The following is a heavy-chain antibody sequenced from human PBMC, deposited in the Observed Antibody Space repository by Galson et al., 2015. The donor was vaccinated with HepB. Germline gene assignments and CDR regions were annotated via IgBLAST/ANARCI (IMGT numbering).Heavy chain of an antibody. CDR3: ARDKDCSNTNCYNAFDI. CDR1: GFTFNDYW. Sequence: SLRLSCAASGFTFNDYWMIWVRQAPGKGLEWVAYMNQDGSEKYYVDSVKGRFTISRDNAKNSLFLQMESLRVEDTAIYYCARDKDCSNTNCYNAFDIWGQGTMVTVSS. J-gene: IGHJ3*02. D-gene: IGHD2-2*02. CDR2: MNQDGSEK. V-gene: IGHV3-7*01.